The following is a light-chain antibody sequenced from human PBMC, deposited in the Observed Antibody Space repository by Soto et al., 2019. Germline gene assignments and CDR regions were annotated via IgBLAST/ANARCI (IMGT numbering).Light chain of an antibody. J-gene: IGLJ1*01. V-gene: IGLV2-8*01. CDR3: SSYASINTLGV. Sequence: QSALTQPPSASGSPGQSVTISCTGTSSDVGGYKYVSWYQQHPGKAPKLMIFEVNKRPSGVPDRSSGSKSGNTASLTVSRLQAEDDADSYRSSYASINTLGVFGTGTKLPVL. CDR1: SSDVGGYKY. CDR2: EVN.